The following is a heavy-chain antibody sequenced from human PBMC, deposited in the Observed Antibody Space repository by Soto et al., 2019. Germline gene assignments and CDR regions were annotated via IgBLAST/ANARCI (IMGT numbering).Heavy chain of an antibody. Sequence: QGQLVQSGAEVKKPGASVKVSCKASGYTFTRYGISWVRQAPGQGLEWMGWISGYNSDTNYAQKFQGRVTMTIDTSTSTAYMELRSLTSDDTAVYYCAKNGQPPYYYYGMDVWGQGTTVTVSS. J-gene: IGHJ6*02. V-gene: IGHV1-18*01. CDR3: AKNGQPPYYYYGMDV. D-gene: IGHD2-8*01. CDR1: GYTFTRYG. CDR2: ISGYNSDT.